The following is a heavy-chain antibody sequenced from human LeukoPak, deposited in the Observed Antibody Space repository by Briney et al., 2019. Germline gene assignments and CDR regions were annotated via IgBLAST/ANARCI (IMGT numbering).Heavy chain of an antibody. V-gene: IGHV4-34*01. Sequence: LRLSCAASGFTFSSYSMNWIRQPPGKGLEWIGEINHSGSTNYNPSLKSRVTISVDTSKNQFSLKLSSVTAADTAVYYCARGRGYCSSTSCSWGRRFDPWGQGTLVTVSS. CDR1: GFTFSSYS. D-gene: IGHD2-2*01. CDR2: INHSGST. J-gene: IGHJ5*02. CDR3: ARGRGYCSSTSCSWGRRFDP.